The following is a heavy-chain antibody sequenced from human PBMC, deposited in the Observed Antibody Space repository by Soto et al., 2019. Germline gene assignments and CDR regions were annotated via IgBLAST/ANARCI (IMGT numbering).Heavy chain of an antibody. D-gene: IGHD3-16*02. Sequence: GGSLRLSCTASGFTFGDYAMSWVRQAPGKGLEWVGFIRSKAYGGTTEYAASVKGRFTISRDDSKSIAYLQMNSLKTEDTAVYYCTREFAYDYVWGSYRVPFDYCGQGTLVTVSS. J-gene: IGHJ4*02. CDR1: GFTFGDYA. V-gene: IGHV3-49*04. CDR2: IRSKAYGGTT. CDR3: TREFAYDYVWGSYRVPFDY.